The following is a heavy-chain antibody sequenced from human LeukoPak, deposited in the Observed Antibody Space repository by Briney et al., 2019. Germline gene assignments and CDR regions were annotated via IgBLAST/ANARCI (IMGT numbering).Heavy chain of an antibody. CDR2: IYYSGTT. CDR3: ARATRNTGYYFYFDF. Sequence: SETLSLTCAVYGGSFSGYYWSWIRQPPGKGLEWIGYIYYSGTTNYSPSLKSRITISVDTSKNQFSLKLSSVTAADTAVYYCARATRNTGYYFYFDFWGQGTLVTVSS. CDR1: GGSFSGYY. D-gene: IGHD3-9*01. J-gene: IGHJ4*02. V-gene: IGHV4-59*01.